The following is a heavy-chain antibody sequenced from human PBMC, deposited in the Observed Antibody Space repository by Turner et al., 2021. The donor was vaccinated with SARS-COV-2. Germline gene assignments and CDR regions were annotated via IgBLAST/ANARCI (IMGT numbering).Heavy chain of an antibody. Sequence: EVQLLESGGGLVQPGGSLRLSCAASGFTFTTYALSWVRQAPGKGLEWVSDMSGSGDITYYADSVKGRFTISRDNSMNTMFLQMSSLGAGDTATYYCARNWFAPFDIWGQGTTVTVSS. CDR1: GFTFTTYA. V-gene: IGHV3-23*01. D-gene: IGHD3-10*01. J-gene: IGHJ6*02. CDR3: ARNWFAPFDI. CDR2: MSGSGDIT.